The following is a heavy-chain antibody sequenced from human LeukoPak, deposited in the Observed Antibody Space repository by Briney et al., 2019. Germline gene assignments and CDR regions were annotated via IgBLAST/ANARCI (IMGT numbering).Heavy chain of an antibody. CDR3: ARRGYCSGGSCFSAAFDV. D-gene: IGHD2-15*01. CDR1: GYSFTSYW. V-gene: IGHV5-51*01. CDR2: IYPGDSDT. Sequence: GESLKISCKGSGYSFTSYWIGWVRQMSGKGLEWMGIIYPGDSDTRYSPSFQGQVTISADKSISTAYLQWSSLKASDTAIYYCARRGYCSGGSCFSAAFDVWGQGTMVTVSS. J-gene: IGHJ3*01.